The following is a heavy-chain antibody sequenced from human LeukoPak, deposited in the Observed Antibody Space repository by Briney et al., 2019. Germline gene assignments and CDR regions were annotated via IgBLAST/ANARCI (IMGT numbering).Heavy chain of an antibody. D-gene: IGHD3-22*01. CDR3: AKEGYYYDSSGYNYYYGMDV. CDR1: GFTFSSYG. J-gene: IGHJ6*02. Sequence: GGSLRLSCAASGFTFSSYGMHWVRQAPGKGLEWVAVISYDGSNKYYADSVKGRFTISRNNSKNTLYLQMNSLRAEDTAVYYCAKEGYYYDSSGYNYYYGMDVWGQGTTVTVSS. V-gene: IGHV3-30*18. CDR2: ISYDGSNK.